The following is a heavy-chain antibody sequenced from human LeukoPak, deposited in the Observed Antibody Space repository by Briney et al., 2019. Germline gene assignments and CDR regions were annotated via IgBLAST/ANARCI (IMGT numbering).Heavy chain of an antibody. Sequence: SETLSLTCTVSGGSINNYYWSWIRQPAGKGLEWIGLIYSSGSTSYNPSLKSRVTMSVDTSKNQFSLKLSSVTAADTAVYYCARDRGSYNDYWGQGTLVTVSS. CDR2: IYSSGST. D-gene: IGHD1-26*01. CDR3: ARDRGSYNDY. J-gene: IGHJ4*02. V-gene: IGHV4-4*07. CDR1: GGSINNYY.